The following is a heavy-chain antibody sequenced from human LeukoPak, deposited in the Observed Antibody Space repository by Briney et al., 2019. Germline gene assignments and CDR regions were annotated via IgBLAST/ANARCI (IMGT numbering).Heavy chain of an antibody. CDR3: AKDDDSSGFDY. D-gene: IGHD3-22*01. J-gene: IGHJ4*02. Sequence: PGGSLRLSCAASGSTFDDYAMHWVRQAPGKGLEWVSGISWNSGSIGYADSVKGRFTISRDNAKNSLYLQMNSLRAEDTALYYCAKDDDSSGFDYWGQGTLVTVSS. CDR1: GSTFDDYA. V-gene: IGHV3-9*01. CDR2: ISWNSGSI.